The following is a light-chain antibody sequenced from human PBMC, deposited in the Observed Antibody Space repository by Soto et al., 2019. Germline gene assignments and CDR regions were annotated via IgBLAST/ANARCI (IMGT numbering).Light chain of an antibody. CDR2: TAS. V-gene: IGKV1-12*01. J-gene: IGKJ1*01. CDR1: RAIGDR. Sequence: DIQMTQSPSALSAVVGDRVTITCRASRAIGDRLAWFQQKPGKAPRFLIQTASNLQGGVPSRFSGSGSGTEVILSINSLQPEDIGTYYCLQVYSFPRTFGQGTKVEVK. CDR3: LQVYSFPRT.